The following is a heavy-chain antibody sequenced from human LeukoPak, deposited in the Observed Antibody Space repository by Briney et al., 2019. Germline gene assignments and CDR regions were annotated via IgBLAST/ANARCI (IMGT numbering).Heavy chain of an antibody. CDR2: ISSSSSYI. CDR1: GFTFSSYS. CDR3: ARGPVAEYCSGGGCYSEGFDFDY. V-gene: IGHV3-21*01. D-gene: IGHD2-15*01. J-gene: IGHJ4*02. Sequence: GGSLRLSCAASGFTFSSYSMNWVRQAPGKGLEWVSSISSSSSYIYYADSVKGRFTISRDNAKNSLYLQMNSLRAEDTAVYYCARGPVAEYCSGGGCYSEGFDFDYWGQGTLVTVSS.